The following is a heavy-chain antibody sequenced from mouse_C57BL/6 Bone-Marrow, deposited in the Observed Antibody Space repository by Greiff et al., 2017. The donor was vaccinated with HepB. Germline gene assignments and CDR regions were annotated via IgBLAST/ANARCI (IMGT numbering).Heavy chain of an antibody. CDR3: ATQTGTDAMDY. J-gene: IGHJ4*01. CDR1: GFTFSDYG. CDR2: ISNLAYSI. V-gene: IGHV5-15*01. D-gene: IGHD4-1*01. Sequence: EVQGVESGGGLVQPGGSLKLSCAASGFTFSDYGMAWVRQAPRKGPEWVAFISNLAYSIYYADTVTGRFTISRENTKNTLYLEMSSLRSEDTAMYYCATQTGTDAMDYWGQGTSVTVSS.